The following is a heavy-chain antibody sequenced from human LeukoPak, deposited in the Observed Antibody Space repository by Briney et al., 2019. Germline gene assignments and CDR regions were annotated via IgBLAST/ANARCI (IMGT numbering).Heavy chain of an antibody. V-gene: IGHV4-39*01. CDR3: ASWGERGWLIRFDAFDI. CDR1: GGSISSSSYY. Sequence: SETLSLTCTVSGGSISSSSYYWGWIRQPPGKGLEWIGSIYYSGSTYYNPSLKSRVTISVDTSKNQFSLKLSSVTAADTAVYYCASWGERGWLIRFDAFDIWGQGTMVTVSS. CDR2: IYYSGST. D-gene: IGHD6-19*01. J-gene: IGHJ3*02.